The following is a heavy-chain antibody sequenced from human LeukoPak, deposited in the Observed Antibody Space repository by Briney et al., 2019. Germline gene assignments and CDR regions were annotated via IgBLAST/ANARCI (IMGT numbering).Heavy chain of an antibody. CDR2: ISSSGSFI. D-gene: IGHD2-15*01. V-gene: IGHV3-48*03. Sequence: GSLRLSCAASGFSFSSYDMNCVRQPPAKGLEWVSYISSSGSFIFYADSVKGRFTISRDNAKNALFLQMNSVRAEDTYFYYCASKGGFDDWGQGTLVTVSS. CDR3: ASKGGFDD. J-gene: IGHJ4*02. CDR1: GFSFSSYD.